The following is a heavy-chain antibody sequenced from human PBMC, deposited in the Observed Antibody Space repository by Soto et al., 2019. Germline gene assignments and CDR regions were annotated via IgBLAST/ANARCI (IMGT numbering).Heavy chain of an antibody. V-gene: IGHV3-33*01. CDR2: IWYDGSNK. CDR3: ARGVGGYSYEEYFDY. Sequence: QVQLVESGGGVVQPGRSLRLSCAASGFTFSNYGMHWVRQAPGKGLDWVAVIWYDGSNKYYADSVKGRFSISRDNSKNTLYLQMNSLRAEDTAVYYCARGVGGYSYEEYFDYWGQGTLVTVSS. CDR1: GFTFSNYG. J-gene: IGHJ4*02. D-gene: IGHD5-18*01.